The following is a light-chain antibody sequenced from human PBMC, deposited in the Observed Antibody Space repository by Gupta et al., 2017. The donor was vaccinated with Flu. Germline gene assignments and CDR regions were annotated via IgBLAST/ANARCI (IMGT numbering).Light chain of an antibody. Sequence: QSVLTHPTSASGPPGQSVTISCSCSHSNIGSNYVYCYHHRPAPAPNLLIYLNNKRHSGAPDRFSGSKSGTSASLAIIGLQAEEEADYYCAAADARRSGWVFGGGTKLTVL. CDR1: HSNIGSNY. V-gene: IGLV1-47*01. J-gene: IGLJ3*02. CDR2: LNN. CDR3: AAADARRSGWV.